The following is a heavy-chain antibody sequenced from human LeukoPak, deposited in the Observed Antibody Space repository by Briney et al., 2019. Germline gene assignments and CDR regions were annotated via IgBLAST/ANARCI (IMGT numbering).Heavy chain of an antibody. Sequence: ASVKVSCKASGYTFTTYGINWVRQAPGQGLEWMGWISGYNGNANYAQKLQGRVTMTTDTSTSTAYMELSRLRSDDTAVYYCARGVVAATFYYYMDVWGKGTTVTVSS. CDR1: GYTFTTYG. CDR2: ISGYNGNA. J-gene: IGHJ6*03. CDR3: ARGVVAATFYYYMDV. D-gene: IGHD2-15*01. V-gene: IGHV1-18*01.